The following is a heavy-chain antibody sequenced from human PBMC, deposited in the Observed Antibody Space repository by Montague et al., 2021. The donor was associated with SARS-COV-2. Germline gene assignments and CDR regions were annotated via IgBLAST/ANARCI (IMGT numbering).Heavy chain of an antibody. CDR1: GFTFSSYA. Sequence: LSLSFAASGFTFSSYAMHWVRQAPGKGLEWVTVISYDENNKYYADSVRGRFTISRDNSKNTLYLQMNSLTTEDTAVFYCARRDQYGSGTNGLLQYWGQGILVTVSS. CDR2: ISYDENNK. D-gene: IGHD3-10*01. V-gene: IGHV3-30*04. J-gene: IGHJ4*02. CDR3: ARRDQYGSGTNGLLQY.